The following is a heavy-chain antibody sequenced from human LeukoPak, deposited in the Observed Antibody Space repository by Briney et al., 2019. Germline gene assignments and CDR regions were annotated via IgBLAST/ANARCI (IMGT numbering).Heavy chain of an antibody. J-gene: IGHJ4*02. V-gene: IGHV3-23*01. Sequence: GGSLRLSCTASEFTFSSYAMSWVRQAPGKGLEWVSAISGSGGSTYYADSVKGRFTISRDNSKNTLYLQMNSLRAEDTAVYYCAKGELLWFGETPQGNYFDYWGQGTLVTVSS. CDR2: ISGSGGST. CDR3: AKGELLWFGETPQGNYFDY. CDR1: EFTFSSYA. D-gene: IGHD3-10*01.